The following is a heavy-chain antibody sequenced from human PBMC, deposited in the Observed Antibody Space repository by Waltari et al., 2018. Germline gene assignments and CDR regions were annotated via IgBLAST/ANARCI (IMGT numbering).Heavy chain of an antibody. J-gene: IGHJ4*02. CDR2: IYYSGST. CDR1: GGSISSSSYS. V-gene: IGHV4-39*02. Sequence: QLQLQESGPGLVKPSETLSLTCTVSGGSISSSSYSWGWIRQPPGKGLEWIGSIYYSGSTYYNPSLKSRVTISVDTSKNQFSLKLSSVTAADTAVYYCAREEALAAAGRTGFDYWGQGTLVTVSS. D-gene: IGHD6-13*01. CDR3: AREEALAAAGRTGFDY.